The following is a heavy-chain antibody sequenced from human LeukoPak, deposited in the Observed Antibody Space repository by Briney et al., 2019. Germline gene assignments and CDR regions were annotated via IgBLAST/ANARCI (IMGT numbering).Heavy chain of an antibody. CDR2: IIPIFGTA. J-gene: IGHJ4*02. V-gene: IGHV1-69*13. Sequence: SVKVSCKASGGTFSIYAISWVRQAPGQGLEWMGGIIPIFGTANYAQKFQGRVTITADESTSTAYMELSSLRSEDTAVYYCARGGSGSYYNSDFDYWGQGTLVTVSS. CDR1: GGTFSIYA. D-gene: IGHD3-10*01. CDR3: ARGGSGSYYNSDFDY.